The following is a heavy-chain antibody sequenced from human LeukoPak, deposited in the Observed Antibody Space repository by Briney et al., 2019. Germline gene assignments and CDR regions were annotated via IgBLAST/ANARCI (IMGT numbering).Heavy chain of an antibody. CDR1: GFIFSNYW. CDR3: ARDPYSGTYSDYYYYYMDV. CDR2: IRDDGSAK. D-gene: IGHD1-26*01. V-gene: IGHV3-7*01. Sequence: AGGSLRLSCAASGFIFSNYWMTWVRQAPGKGLEWVASIRDDGSAKYYVDFVKGRFTISRDNAKNSLYLQLNSLRAEDTAVYYCARDPYSGTYSDYYYYYMDVWGKGTTVTVSS. J-gene: IGHJ6*03.